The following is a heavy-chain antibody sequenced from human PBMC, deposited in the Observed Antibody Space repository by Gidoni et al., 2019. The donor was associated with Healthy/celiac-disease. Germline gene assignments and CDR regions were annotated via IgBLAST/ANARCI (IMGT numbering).Heavy chain of an antibody. Sequence: QVQLQQSGPGLVKPSQTLSLTCAISGDSVSSNSAAWNWIRPSPSRGLEWLGRTYYRSKWYNDYAVSVKSRITINPDTSKNQFSLQLNSVTPEDTAVYYCARDSSYCSGGSCYSDSLGYYGMDVWGQGTTVTVSS. CDR3: ARDSSYCSGGSCYSDSLGYYGMDV. D-gene: IGHD2-15*01. CDR2: TYYRSKWYN. V-gene: IGHV6-1*01. CDR1: GDSVSSNSAA. J-gene: IGHJ6*02.